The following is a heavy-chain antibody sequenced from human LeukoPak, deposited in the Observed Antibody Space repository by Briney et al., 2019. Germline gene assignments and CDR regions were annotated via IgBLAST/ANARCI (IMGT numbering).Heavy chain of an antibody. J-gene: IGHJ4*02. CDR1: DVSFSGYY. CDR2: INHSGST. CDR3: ARVERIAAAY. D-gene: IGHD6-13*01. V-gene: IGHV4-34*01. Sequence: PSETLSLTCAVYDVSFSGYYWSWIRQPPGMGLEWIGEINHSGSTNYNPSLKSRVTISVDTSKNQFSLNLRSVTAADTAVYYCARVERIAAAYWGQGTLVTVSS.